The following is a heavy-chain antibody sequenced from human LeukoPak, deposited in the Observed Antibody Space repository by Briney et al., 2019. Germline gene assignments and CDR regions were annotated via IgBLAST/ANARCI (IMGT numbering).Heavy chain of an antibody. J-gene: IGHJ4*02. CDR1: GGSFSGYY. CDR3: AGGARGLLNS. CDR2: INHSGST. Sequence: SETLSLTCAVYGGSFSGYYWSWIRQPPGKGLEWIGEINHSGSTNYNPSLKSRVTISVDTSKNQFSLKLSSVTAADTAVYYCAGGARGLLNSWGQGTLVTVSS. D-gene: IGHD3-10*01. V-gene: IGHV4-34*01.